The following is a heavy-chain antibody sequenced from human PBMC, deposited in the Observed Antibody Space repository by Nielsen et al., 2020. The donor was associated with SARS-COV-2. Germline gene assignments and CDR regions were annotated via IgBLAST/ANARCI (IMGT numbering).Heavy chain of an antibody. CDR1: GGSISNTAYY. CDR2: VFYSGST. Sequence: SETLSLTCNVSGGSISNTAYYWGWVRQPPGEGLEWIGNVFYSGSTFYSPSLKSRVTISLDTSKNQFALNLNSVTASDTAVYHCARSPSMFRGHFDSWGQGILVTVSS. J-gene: IGHJ4*02. D-gene: IGHD3-10*01. V-gene: IGHV4-39*01. CDR3: ARSPSMFRGHFDS.